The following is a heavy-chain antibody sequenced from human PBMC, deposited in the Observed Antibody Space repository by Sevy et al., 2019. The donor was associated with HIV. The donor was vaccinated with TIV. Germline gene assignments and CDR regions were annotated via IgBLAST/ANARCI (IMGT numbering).Heavy chain of an antibody. CDR3: ARDQHDYAGNLRTGWFDP. V-gene: IGHV3-30-3*01. J-gene: IGHJ5*02. CDR1: GFTFSSYA. Sequence: GGSLRLSCAASGFTFSSYAMHWVRQAPGKGLEWVAVISYDGSNKYYADSVKGRFTISRDNSKNTLYLQVKSLGTEETAVYYCARDQHDYAGNLRTGWFDPWGQGTLVTVSS. CDR2: ISYDGSNK. D-gene: IGHD4-17*01.